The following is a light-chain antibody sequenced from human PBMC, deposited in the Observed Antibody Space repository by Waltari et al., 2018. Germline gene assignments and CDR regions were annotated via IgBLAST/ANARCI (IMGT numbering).Light chain of an antibody. V-gene: IGLV2-8*01. CDR1: SRAVGGYNY. Sequence: QSALTQPPSASGSPGQSVTIPCPGTSRAVGGYNYVSWYQQHPGKAPNLRIFNVNKRPSGVPDRFSGSKSGNTASLTVSGLQTEDEADYYCSSYAGSNNLGVFGGGTKLTVL. J-gene: IGLJ2*01. CDR3: SSYAGSNNLGV. CDR2: NVN.